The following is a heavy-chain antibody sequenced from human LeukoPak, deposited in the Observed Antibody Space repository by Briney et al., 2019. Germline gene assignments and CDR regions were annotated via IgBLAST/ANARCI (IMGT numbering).Heavy chain of an antibody. CDR3: ARGSDRGIAAAGWFDP. CDR2: IYYSGST. CDR1: GGSISSGGYY. V-gene: IGHV4-31*03. D-gene: IGHD6-13*01. J-gene: IGHJ5*02. Sequence: SETLSLTCTVSGGSISSGGYYWSWIRQHPGKGLEWIGYIYYSGSTYYNPSLKSRVTISVDTSKNQFSLKLGSVTAADTAVYYCARGSDRGIAAAGWFDPWGQGTLVTVSS.